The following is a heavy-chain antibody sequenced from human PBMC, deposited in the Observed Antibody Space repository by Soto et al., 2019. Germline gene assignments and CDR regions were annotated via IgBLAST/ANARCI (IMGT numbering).Heavy chain of an antibody. J-gene: IGHJ6*03. CDR3: ARDKGDYYGSGSSPFGYYYMDV. D-gene: IGHD3-10*01. V-gene: IGHV3-33*01. CDR1: GFTFSSYG. Sequence: GGSLRLSCAASGFTFSSYGMHWVRQAPGKGLEWVAVIWYDGSNKYYADSVKGRFTISRDNSKNTLYLQMNSLRAEDTAVYYCARDKGDYYGSGSSPFGYYYMDVWGKGTTVTVSS. CDR2: IWYDGSNK.